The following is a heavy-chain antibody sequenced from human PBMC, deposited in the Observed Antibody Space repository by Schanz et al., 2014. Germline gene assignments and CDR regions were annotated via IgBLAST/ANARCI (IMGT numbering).Heavy chain of an antibody. V-gene: IGHV1-2*06. Sequence: QVLLVQSGAEVKKPGASVKVSCKASGYRFIGYYVHWVRQAPGQGLEWMGRINPNSGGTNYAQKFQGRVTMTRDTSISTVYMELSRLTSDDTALYYCARDGHSSIWDSYYFYGLDVWGQGTTVTVSS. J-gene: IGHJ6*02. CDR3: ARDGHSSIWDSYYFYGLDV. CDR2: INPNSGGT. CDR1: GYRFIGYY. D-gene: IGHD6-13*01.